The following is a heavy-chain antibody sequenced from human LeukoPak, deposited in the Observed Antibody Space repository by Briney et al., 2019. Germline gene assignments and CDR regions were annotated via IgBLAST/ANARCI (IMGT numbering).Heavy chain of an antibody. Sequence: GGSLRLSCAASGFTFSTYGMHWVRQAPGKGLEWVAFIRYDGSNKYYADSVKGRFTISRDNSKNTLYLQMNSLRVEDTAVYYCGKDHRDSSSHFRVPHVSDYWGQGTLVTVSS. D-gene: IGHD3-22*01. CDR2: IRYDGSNK. CDR3: GKDHRDSSSHFRVPHVSDY. CDR1: GFTFSTYG. V-gene: IGHV3-30*02. J-gene: IGHJ4*02.